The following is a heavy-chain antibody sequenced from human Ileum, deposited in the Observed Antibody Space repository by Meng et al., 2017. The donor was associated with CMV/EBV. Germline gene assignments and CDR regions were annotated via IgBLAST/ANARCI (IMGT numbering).Heavy chain of an antibody. CDR3: ASYYYGSGSYSH. CDR1: GGSISSYY. CDR2: IYYSGST. Sequence: GSLRLSCTVSGGSISSYYWSWIRQPPGKGLEWIGYIYYSGSTNYNPSLKSRVTISVDTSKNQFSLKLSSMTAADTAVYYCASYYYGSGSYSHWGQGTLVTVSS. J-gene: IGHJ4*02. D-gene: IGHD3-10*01. V-gene: IGHV4-59*01.